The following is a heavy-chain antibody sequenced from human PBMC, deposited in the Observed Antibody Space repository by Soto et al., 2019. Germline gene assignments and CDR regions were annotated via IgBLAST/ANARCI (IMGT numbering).Heavy chain of an antibody. CDR3: ATGTLGDYRGENWFDP. D-gene: IGHD4-17*01. J-gene: IGHJ5*02. CDR2: IYPGDSDT. V-gene: IGHV5-51*01. CDR1: GYSFTSYW. Sequence: GESLKISCKGSGYSFTSYWIGWVRQMPGKGLEWMGIIYPGDSDTRYSPSFQGQVTISADKSISTAYLQWSSLKASDTAMYYCATGTLGDYRGENWFDPWGQGTLVTVSS.